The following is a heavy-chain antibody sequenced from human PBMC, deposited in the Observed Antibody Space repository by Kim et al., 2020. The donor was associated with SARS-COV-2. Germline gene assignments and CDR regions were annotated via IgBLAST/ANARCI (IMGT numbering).Heavy chain of an antibody. D-gene: IGHD6-19*01. CDR1: GFTFDDYT. Sequence: GGSLRLSCAASGFTFDDYTMHWVRQVPGKGLEWVSLIIWNGAFTHYADSARGRFTISRDNSKSSLYLQMDNVTTEDTALYYCTKAVAVAGTYYFDSWGQGTLVTVSS. J-gene: IGHJ4*02. CDR3: TKAVAVAGTYYFDS. V-gene: IGHV3-43*01. CDR2: IIWNGAFT.